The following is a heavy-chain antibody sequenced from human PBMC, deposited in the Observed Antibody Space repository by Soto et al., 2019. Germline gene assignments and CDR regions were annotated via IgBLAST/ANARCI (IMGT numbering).Heavy chain of an antibody. Sequence: GGSLRLSCAASGFTFSNYGMHWVRQAPGKGLEWVAVITYDGSNKYYADSVKGRFTIPRDNSKNTLYLQMNSLRAEDTAVYYCAKGTSGWYSDFDYWGQGTLVTVSS. J-gene: IGHJ4*02. CDR2: ITYDGSNK. D-gene: IGHD6-19*01. V-gene: IGHV3-30*18. CDR3: AKGTSGWYSDFDY. CDR1: GFTFSNYG.